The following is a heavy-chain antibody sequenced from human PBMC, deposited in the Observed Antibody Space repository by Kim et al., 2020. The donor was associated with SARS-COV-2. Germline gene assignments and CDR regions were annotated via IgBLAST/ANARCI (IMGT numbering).Heavy chain of an antibody. D-gene: IGHD3-3*01. Sequence: SETLSLTCTVSGGSISSYYWSWIRQPPGKGLEWIGYIYYSGSTNYNPSLKSRVTISVDTSKNQFSLKLSSVTAADTAVYYCAKGPLTIFGVVIKNYGMDV. CDR3: AKGPLTIFGVVIKNYGMDV. V-gene: IGHV4-59*01. CDR2: IYYSGST. J-gene: IGHJ6*01. CDR1: GGSISSYY.